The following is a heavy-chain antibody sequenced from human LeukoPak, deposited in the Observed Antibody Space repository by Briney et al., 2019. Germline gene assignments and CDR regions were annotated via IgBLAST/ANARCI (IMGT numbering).Heavy chain of an antibody. CDR2: ISGSGGST. J-gene: IGHJ4*02. CDR1: GFTFSHYG. V-gene: IGHV3-23*01. CDR3: AGLRGPDY. Sequence: PGGSLRLSCVASGFTFSHYGMHWVRQAPGKGLEWVSAISGSGGSTYYADSVKGRFTISRDNSKNTLYLQMNSLRAEDTAVYYCAGLRGPDYWGQGTLVTVSS. D-gene: IGHD6-25*01.